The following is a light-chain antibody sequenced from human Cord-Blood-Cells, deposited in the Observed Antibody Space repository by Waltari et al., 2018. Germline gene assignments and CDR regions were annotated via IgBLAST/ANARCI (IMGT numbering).Light chain of an antibody. CDR2: EVS. Sequence: QSALTQPASVSGSPGQSITISCTGTSSDVGSYNLVSWYQQHPCNAPYLIRYEVSKRPSGVFKRFSGSKSGNTASLTICGLQAEDEADYYCCSYAGSSTWVFGGGTKLTVL. CDR1: SSDVGSYNL. J-gene: IGLJ3*02. CDR3: CSYAGSSTWV. V-gene: IGLV2-23*02.